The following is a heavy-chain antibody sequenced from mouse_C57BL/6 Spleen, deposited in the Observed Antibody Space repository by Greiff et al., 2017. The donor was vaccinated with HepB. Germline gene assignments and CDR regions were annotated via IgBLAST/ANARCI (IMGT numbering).Heavy chain of an antibody. Sequence: QVHVKQSGAELVKPGASVKISCKASGYAFSSYWMNWVKQRPGKGLEWIGQIYPGDGDTNYNGKFKGKATLTADKSSSTAYMQLSSLTSEDSAVYFCARSEDHGIPNWAWFAYWGQGTLVTVSA. J-gene: IGHJ3*01. V-gene: IGHV1-80*01. D-gene: IGHD4-1*01. CDR3: ARSEDHGIPNWAWFAY. CDR2: IYPGDGDT. CDR1: GYAFSSYW.